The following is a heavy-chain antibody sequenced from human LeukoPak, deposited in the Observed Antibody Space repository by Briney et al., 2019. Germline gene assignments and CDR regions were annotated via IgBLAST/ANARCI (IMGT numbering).Heavy chain of an antibody. CDR2: IYSGGST. V-gene: IGHV3-53*01. J-gene: IGHJ6*02. D-gene: IGHD6-13*01. CDR3: AREEAYSSSLRYGMDV. CDR1: GFTVSSNY. Sequence: GGSLRLSCAASGFTVSSNYMSWVRQAPGKGLEWVSVIYSGGSTYYADSVKGRFTISRDNSKNTLYLQMNSLRAEDTAVYYCAREEAYSSSLRYGMDVWGQGTTVTVSS.